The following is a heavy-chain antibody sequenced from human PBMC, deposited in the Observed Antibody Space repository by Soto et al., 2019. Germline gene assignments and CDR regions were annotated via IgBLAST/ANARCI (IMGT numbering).Heavy chain of an antibody. CDR3: ARDPIEMATIEGLHAFDI. D-gene: IGHD5-12*01. Sequence: QVQLVQSGAEVKKPGSSVKVSCKASGGTFSSYAISWVRQAPGQGLEWMGGIIPIFGTANYAQKFQGRVTITAYESTSTAYMELSSLRSEDTAVYYCARDPIEMATIEGLHAFDIWGQGTMVTVSS. J-gene: IGHJ3*02. CDR2: IIPIFGTA. V-gene: IGHV1-69*01. CDR1: GGTFSSYA.